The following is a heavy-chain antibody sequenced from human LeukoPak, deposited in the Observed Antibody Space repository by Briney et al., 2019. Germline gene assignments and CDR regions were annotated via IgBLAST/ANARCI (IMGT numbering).Heavy chain of an antibody. Sequence: PGGSLRLSCAASGFTFNSYGMHWVRQVPGKGLEWVAIISYDGTNKYYADSVKGRFTISRDSSKNTLYLQMNSLRPEDTAVYYCASGGSQGWFDPWGQGTLVTVSS. CDR2: ISYDGTNK. J-gene: IGHJ5*02. D-gene: IGHD1-26*01. V-gene: IGHV3-30*03. CDR1: GFTFNSYG. CDR3: ASGGSQGWFDP.